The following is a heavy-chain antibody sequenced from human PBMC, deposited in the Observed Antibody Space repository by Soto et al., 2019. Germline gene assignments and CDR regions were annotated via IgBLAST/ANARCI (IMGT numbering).Heavy chain of an antibody. CDR1: GFIFSDYT. J-gene: IGHJ6*02. CDR2: ISSSGDAI. CDR3: ARDHGGSIWFVGVYYFFGMDV. V-gene: IGHV3-48*02. Sequence: EVQLVESGGDLVQPGGSLRLSCAASGFIFSDYTMTWVRQAPGRGLEFVSHISSSGDAIFYAESVKGRFTVSRDNAKNSLYLQMNSLRDDVTAVYFCARDHGGSIWFVGVYYFFGMDVWGQGTGVTVSS. D-gene: IGHD6-13*01.